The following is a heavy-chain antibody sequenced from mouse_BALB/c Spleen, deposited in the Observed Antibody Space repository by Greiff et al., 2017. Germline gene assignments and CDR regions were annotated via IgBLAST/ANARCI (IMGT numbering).Heavy chain of an antibody. J-gene: IGHJ3*01. CDR1: GFNIKDTY. Sequence: EVQVVESGAELVKPGASVKLSCTASGFNIKDTYMHWVKQRPEQGLEWIGRIDPANGNTKYDPKFQGKATITADTSSNTAYLQLSSLTSEDTAVYYGASESSGYWFAYWGQGTLVTVAA. CDR2: IDPANGNT. CDR3: ASESSGYWFAY. D-gene: IGHD3-1*01. V-gene: IGHV14-3*02.